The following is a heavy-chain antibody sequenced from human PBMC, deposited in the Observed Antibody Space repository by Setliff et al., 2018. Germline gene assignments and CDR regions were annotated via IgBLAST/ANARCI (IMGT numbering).Heavy chain of an antibody. V-gene: IGHV3-11*04. CDR3: ARGNYCSGGSCEKPGYAFDI. D-gene: IGHD2-15*01. CDR1: GFTFSDYY. J-gene: IGHJ3*02. Sequence: LRLSCAASGFTFSDYYMSWIRQAPGKGLEWVSYISSSGSTIYYADSVKGRFTISRDNAKNSLYLQMNSLRAEETAVYYCARGNYCSGGSCEKPGYAFDIWGQGTMVTV. CDR2: ISSSGSTI.